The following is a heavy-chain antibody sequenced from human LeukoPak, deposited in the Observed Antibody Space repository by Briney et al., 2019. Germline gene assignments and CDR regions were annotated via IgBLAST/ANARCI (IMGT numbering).Heavy chain of an antibody. Sequence: GGSLRLSCAASGFTFNNYSMNWVRQAPGKGLEWVSSISNSSSYIYYADSVKGRFTISRDNSKNTVYLQMNSLRAEDTAVYYCARQWLINGWGQGILVTVSS. V-gene: IGHV3-21*04. CDR2: ISNSSSYI. CDR1: GFTFNNYS. D-gene: IGHD6-19*01. J-gene: IGHJ4*02. CDR3: ARQWLING.